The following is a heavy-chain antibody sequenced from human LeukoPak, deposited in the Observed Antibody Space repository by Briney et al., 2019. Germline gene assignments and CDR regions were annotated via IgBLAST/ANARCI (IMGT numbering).Heavy chain of an antibody. Sequence: GGSLRLSSAASGFTFDDYGMSWVRQAPGKGLEWVSGINWNGGSTGYADSVKGRFTISIDNAKNSLYLQMNSLRAEDTALYHCARGAGGITGTTWYDYWGQGTLVTVSS. V-gene: IGHV3-20*01. CDR2: INWNGGST. J-gene: IGHJ4*02. CDR1: GFTFDDYG. CDR3: ARGAGGITGTTWYDY. D-gene: IGHD1-7*01.